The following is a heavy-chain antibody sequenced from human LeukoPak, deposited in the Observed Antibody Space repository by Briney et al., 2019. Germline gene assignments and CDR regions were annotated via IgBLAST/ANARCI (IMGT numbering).Heavy chain of an antibody. Sequence: GGCLRLSCAASGFTFSNAWLSWVRQAPGKGLEWVGRIQHKVDGGTTDYAAPVKGRFTISRDDSKNTLYLQMNSLKTEDTALYYCTTDERYCGGDCYSDAYDLWGQGTMVTVSS. V-gene: IGHV3-15*01. CDR2: IQHKVDGGTT. CDR1: GFTFSNAW. D-gene: IGHD2-21*02. J-gene: IGHJ3*01. CDR3: TTDERYCGGDCYSDAYDL.